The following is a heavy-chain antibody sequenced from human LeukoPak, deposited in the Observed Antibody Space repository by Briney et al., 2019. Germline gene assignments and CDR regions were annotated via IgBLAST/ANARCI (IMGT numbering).Heavy chain of an antibody. CDR3: ARGYGDYFYY. CDR2: IYHSGST. V-gene: IGHV4-4*02. D-gene: IGHD4-17*01. CDR1: GGSISSGEYY. Sequence: PSETLSLTCTVSGGSISSGEYYWSWVRQPPGKGLEWIGEIYHSGSTNYNPSLKSRVTISVDKSKNQFSLKLSSVTAADTAVYYCARGYGDYFYYWGQGTLVTVSS. J-gene: IGHJ4*02.